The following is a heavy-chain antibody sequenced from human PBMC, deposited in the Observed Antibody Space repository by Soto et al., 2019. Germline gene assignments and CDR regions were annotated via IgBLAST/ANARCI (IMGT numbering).Heavy chain of an antibody. CDR3: ARETMWPSGRYYYYHMDV. CDR1: GASITSRGSY. D-gene: IGHD3-10*01. CDR2: ISYSGNT. Sequence: QVQLQESGPGLVKPSQTLSLTCSVSGASITSRGSYWTWIRQPPGKGLEWIGHISYSGNTFYNSSLPSRLTISVDTSKNQFSLKMTSVTAADTAVYFCARETMWPSGRYYYYHMDVWGQGTTVPVSS. V-gene: IGHV4-30-4*01. J-gene: IGHJ6*02.